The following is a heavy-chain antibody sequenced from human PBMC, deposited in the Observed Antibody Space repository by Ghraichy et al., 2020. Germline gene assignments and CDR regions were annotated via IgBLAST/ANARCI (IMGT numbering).Heavy chain of an antibody. CDR2: IYYSGST. CDR1: GGSISSYY. D-gene: IGHD1-7*01. J-gene: IGHJ5*02. Sequence: SETLSLTCTVSGGSISSYYWSWIRQPPGKGLEWIGYIYYSGSTNYNPSLKSRVTISVDTSKNQFSLKLSSVTAADTAVYYCARVPPNWNYGFGWFDPWGQGTLVTVSS. CDR3: ARVPPNWNYGFGWFDP. V-gene: IGHV4-59*01.